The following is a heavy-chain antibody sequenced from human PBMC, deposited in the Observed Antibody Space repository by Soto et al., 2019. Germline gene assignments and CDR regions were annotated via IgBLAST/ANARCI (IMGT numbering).Heavy chain of an antibody. CDR1: GFSLSTSGMC. D-gene: IGHD5-12*01. CDR3: APIRSGYDWGDYYYYMDV. CDR2: IDWDDDK. J-gene: IGHJ6*03. Sequence: VSGPTLVNPTQTLTLTCTFSGFSLSTSGMCVSWIRQPPGKALEWLARIDWDDDKYYSTSLKTRLTISKDTSKNQVVLTMTNMDPVDTATFYCAPIRSGYDWGDYYYYMDVRGKGTTVTGSS. V-gene: IGHV2-70*11.